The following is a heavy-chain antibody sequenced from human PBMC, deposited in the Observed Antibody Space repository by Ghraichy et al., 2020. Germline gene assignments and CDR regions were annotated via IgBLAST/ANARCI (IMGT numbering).Heavy chain of an antibody. J-gene: IGHJ4*02. CDR3: ARASYSGTSAEY. CDR2: SYYSETA. Sequence: SETLSLTCTVSGDSINYYYWTWIRQPPGKGLEWIGYSYYSETANYNPSLKSRVTISVDMSKNQFSLSVTSVTAADTAVYYCARASYSGTSAEYWGQGTLGTVSS. V-gene: IGHV4-59*13. D-gene: IGHD1-26*01. CDR1: GDSINYYY.